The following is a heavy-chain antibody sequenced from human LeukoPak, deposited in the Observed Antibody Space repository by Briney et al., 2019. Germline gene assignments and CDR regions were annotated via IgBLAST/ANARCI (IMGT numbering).Heavy chain of an antibody. D-gene: IGHD5-18*01. V-gene: IGHV3-30-3*01. J-gene: IGHJ5*02. CDR3: ARDQGYSYGYDA. CDR2: ISYDGSNK. CDR1: GFTFSSYA. Sequence: GGSLRLSCAASGFTFSSYAMHWVRQAPGKGLEWVAVISYDGSNKYYADSVKGRFTISRDNSKNTLYLQMNSLRAEDTAVYYCARDQGYSYGYDAWGREPWSPSPQ.